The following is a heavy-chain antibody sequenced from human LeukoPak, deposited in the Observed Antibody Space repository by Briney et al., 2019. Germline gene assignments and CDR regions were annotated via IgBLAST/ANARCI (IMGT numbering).Heavy chain of an antibody. CDR3: ARGRETTVTTSFFDY. CDR1: GGSFSGYY. D-gene: IGHD4-11*01. Sequence: PSETLSLTCAVYGGSFSGYYWSWIRQPPGKGLEWIGEINHSGSTNYNPSLKSRVTISVDTSKNQFSLKLSSVTAADTAVNYCARGRETTVTTSFFDYWGQGTLVTVSS. V-gene: IGHV4-34*01. J-gene: IGHJ4*02. CDR2: INHSGST.